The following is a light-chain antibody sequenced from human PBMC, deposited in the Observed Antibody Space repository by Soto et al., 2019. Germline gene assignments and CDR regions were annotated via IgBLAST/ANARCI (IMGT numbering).Light chain of an antibody. J-gene: IGKJ2*01. CDR3: QQYNDWPSYT. Sequence: EIMMTQSPATLSVSPGEIATLSCRASQTVSNNLAWYQQKPGQAPRLPIYDASTRATGVPARFRGSGSGTEFILTLSCLQSEDFAIYYCQQYNDWPSYTLAQGTKLEI. V-gene: IGKV3-15*01. CDR1: QTVSNN. CDR2: DAS.